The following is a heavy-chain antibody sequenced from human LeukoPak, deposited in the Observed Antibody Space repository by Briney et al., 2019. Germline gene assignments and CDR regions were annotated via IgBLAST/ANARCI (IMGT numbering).Heavy chain of an antibody. D-gene: IGHD4-17*01. CDR1: GGTFSSYA. CDR2: IIPIFGTA. V-gene: IGHV1-69*06. Sequence: GSSVKVSCKASGGTFSSYAISWVRQAPGQGLEWMGGIIPIFGTANYAQKFQGRVTITADKSTSTAYMELSSLRSEDTAVYYCARAVDYGDSVYYYFYYYMDVWGKGTTVTVSS. CDR3: ARAVDYGDSVYYYFYYYMDV. J-gene: IGHJ6*03.